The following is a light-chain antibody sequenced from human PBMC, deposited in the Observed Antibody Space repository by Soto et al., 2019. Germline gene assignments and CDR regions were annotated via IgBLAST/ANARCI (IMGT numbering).Light chain of an antibody. J-gene: IGLJ3*02. V-gene: IGLV2-14*01. CDR1: GSDAGGYNY. Sequence: QSALTQPASVSGSPGQSITISCTGTGSDAGGYNYVSWYQQHPGKAPKLMIYEVSNRPSGVSNRFSGSKSGNTASLTISGLQAEDEADYYCSSYTSSSSLKWVFGGGTKLTVL. CDR2: EVS. CDR3: SSYTSSSSLKWV.